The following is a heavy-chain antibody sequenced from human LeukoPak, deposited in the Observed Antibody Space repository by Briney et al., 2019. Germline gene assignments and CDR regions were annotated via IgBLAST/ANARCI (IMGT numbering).Heavy chain of an antibody. CDR3: ASRYCTSTNCYAFDI. CDR1: GFTFSSYS. V-gene: IGHV3-21*04. J-gene: IGHJ3*02. CDR2: ISSDSNYI. Sequence: PGGSLRLSCAASGFTFSSYSMNWVRQAPGKGLEWVSFISSDSNYIFYADSVQGRFTISRDNAENSLFLQMNSLRAEDTAVYYCASRYCTSTNCYAFDIWGQGTMVTVPS. D-gene: IGHD2-2*01.